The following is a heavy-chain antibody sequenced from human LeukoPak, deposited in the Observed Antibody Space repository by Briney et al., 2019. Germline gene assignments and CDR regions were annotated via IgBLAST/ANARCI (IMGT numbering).Heavy chain of an antibody. Sequence: GASVKVSCKASGGTFSSYAISWVRQAPGQGLEWMGRIIPILGIANYAQKFQGRVTITADKSTSTAYMELSSLRSEDTAVYYCARTIEVTAISTGYYFDYWGQGTLVTVSS. J-gene: IGHJ4*02. CDR2: IIPILGIA. D-gene: IGHD2-21*02. CDR3: ARTIEVTAISTGYYFDY. V-gene: IGHV1-69*04. CDR1: GGTFSSYA.